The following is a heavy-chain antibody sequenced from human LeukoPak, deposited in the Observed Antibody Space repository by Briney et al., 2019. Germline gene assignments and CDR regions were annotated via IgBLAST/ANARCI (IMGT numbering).Heavy chain of an antibody. V-gene: IGHV3-23*01. CDR2: ISGSGGST. CDR3: ARDNWGDGGYYRTLDY. D-gene: IGHD3-22*01. Sequence: GGSLRLSCVASGFTFGSYGMSWARQAPGKGLEWVSIISGSGGSTYYADSVKGRFTISRDNSKNTLFLQMNSLRAEDTAVYYCARDNWGDGGYYRTLDYWGQGTLVTVSS. CDR1: GFTFGSYG. J-gene: IGHJ4*02.